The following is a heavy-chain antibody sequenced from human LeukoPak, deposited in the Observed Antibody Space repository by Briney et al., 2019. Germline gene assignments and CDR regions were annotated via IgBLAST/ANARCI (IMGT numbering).Heavy chain of an antibody. Sequence: ASVKVSCKASGYTFTGYYMHWVRQAPGQGLEWMGWINPNSGGTNYAQKFQGRVTITADESTSTAYMELSSLRSEDTAVYYCARWNYYDSSGYYESSGHWGQGTLVTVSS. CDR2: INPNSGGT. CDR1: GYTFTGYY. D-gene: IGHD3-22*01. CDR3: ARWNYYDSSGYYESSGH. J-gene: IGHJ4*02. V-gene: IGHV1-2*02.